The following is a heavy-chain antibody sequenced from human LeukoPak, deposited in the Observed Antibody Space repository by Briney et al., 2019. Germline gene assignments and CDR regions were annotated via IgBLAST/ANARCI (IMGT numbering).Heavy chain of an antibody. D-gene: IGHD2/OR15-2a*01. CDR1: GFTFSSYA. J-gene: IGHJ5*02. CDR3: AKDPNHIYTTIYAS. Sequence: GGSLRLSCAASGFTFSSYAMSWVRQAPGKGLEWVSAISGGGSTTYYAGSVKGRFTVSRDNSKNTLYLQMNSLRAEDTAVYFCAKDPNHIYTTIYASWGQGTLVTVSS. CDR2: ISGGGSTT. V-gene: IGHV3-23*01.